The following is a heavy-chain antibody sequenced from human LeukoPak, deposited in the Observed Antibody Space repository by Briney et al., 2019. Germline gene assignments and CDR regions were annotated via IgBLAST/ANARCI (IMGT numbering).Heavy chain of an antibody. V-gene: IGHV3-30*18. Sequence: GGSLRLSCAASGFAFSSYGMHWVRQAPGKGLEWVAVISYDGSNKYYADSVKGRFTISRDNSKNTLYLQMNSLRAEDTAVYYCAEGRVYGDYINDYYYYYGMDVWGQGTTVTVSS. CDR1: GFAFSSYG. CDR3: AEGRVYGDYINDYYYYYGMDV. CDR2: ISYDGSNK. D-gene: IGHD4-17*01. J-gene: IGHJ6*02.